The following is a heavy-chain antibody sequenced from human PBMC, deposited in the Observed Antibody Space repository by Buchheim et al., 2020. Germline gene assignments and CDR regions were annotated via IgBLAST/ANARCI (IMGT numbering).Heavy chain of an antibody. V-gene: IGHV4-59*01. CDR3: ARDYGGDPARGGFHY. CDR2: IHYSGTT. J-gene: IGHJ4*02. D-gene: IGHD4-23*01. Sequence: QVQLQESGPGLVKPSETLSLTCTVSGDSISNYYWSWIRQPPGKGLEWIAYIHYSGTTKYNPSLKSQVTISLDTSKSQFSLQLNSVTAGDTAVYYCARDYGGDPARGGFHYWGQGTL. CDR1: GDSISNYY.